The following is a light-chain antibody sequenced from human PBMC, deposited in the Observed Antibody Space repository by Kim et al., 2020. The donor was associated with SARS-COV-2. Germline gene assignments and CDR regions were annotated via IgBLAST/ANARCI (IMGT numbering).Light chain of an antibody. CDR3: QSYNSAPWT. V-gene: IGKV1-27*01. J-gene: IGKJ1*01. Sequence: GDRVTITCRASQDISNYLAWFQKNPGEAPKLLIYAASALHSEVSSRFSGSGSGTDFTLTISSLQPEDVATFYCQSYNSAPWTFGQGTKV. CDR1: QDISNY. CDR2: AAS.